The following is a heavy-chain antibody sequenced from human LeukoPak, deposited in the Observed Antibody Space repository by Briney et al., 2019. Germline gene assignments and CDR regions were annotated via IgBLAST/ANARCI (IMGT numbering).Heavy chain of an antibody. CDR1: GGSISSSSYY. CDR3: ARALFYYDSSGYAYYYYYYYMDV. V-gene: IGHV4-39*07. J-gene: IGHJ6*03. CDR2: IYYSGST. Sequence: PSETLSLTCTVSGGSISSSSYYWGWIRQPPGKGLEWIGSIYYSGSTYYNPSLKSRVTISVDTSKNQFSLKLSSVTAADTAVYYCARALFYYDSSGYAYYYYYYYMDVWGKGTTVTVSS. D-gene: IGHD3-22*01.